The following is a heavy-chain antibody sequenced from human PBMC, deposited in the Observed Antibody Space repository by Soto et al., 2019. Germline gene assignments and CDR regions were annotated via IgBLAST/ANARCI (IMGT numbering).Heavy chain of an antibody. CDR2: IYYSGST. D-gene: IGHD5-18*01. V-gene: IGHV4-39*07. CDR1: GGSIXRSNYY. Sequence: SETLSLTCTVSGGSIXRSNYYLDWIRQSPGKGLEWIGSIYYSGSTYYNPSLKSRVTISVDTSKNQFSLKLSSVTAADTAVYYCAISRYSYGMKTDYWGQGTLVTVSS. J-gene: IGHJ4*02. CDR3: AISRYSYGMKTDY.